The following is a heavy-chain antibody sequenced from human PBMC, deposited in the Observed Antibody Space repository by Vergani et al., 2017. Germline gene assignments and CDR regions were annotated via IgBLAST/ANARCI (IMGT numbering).Heavy chain of an antibody. V-gene: IGHV2-5*04. Sequence: QITLKESGPTLVKPTQTLTLTCTLSGFSLNTRGVRLAWIRPPPGKALDWLALSYWNDDQHYSSYLNNRVTITKDTSKNQVVLTMTHMDYVDTGTYYCVDKKTGCGTTACVYPFNYYLYMDVWHGGTTVTVSS. J-gene: IGHJ6*03. CDR1: GFSLNTRGVR. CDR3: VDKKTGCGTTACVYPFNYYLYMDV. CDR2: SYWNDDQ. D-gene: IGHD1-7*01.